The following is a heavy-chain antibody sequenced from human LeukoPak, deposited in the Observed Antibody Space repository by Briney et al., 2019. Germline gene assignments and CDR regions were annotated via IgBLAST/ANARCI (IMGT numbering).Heavy chain of an antibody. V-gene: IGHV1-2*02. CDR3: ARDLGHSSGWYIDY. CDR2: INPNSGGT. J-gene: IGHJ4*02. CDR1: GYTFTGYY. Sequence: VASVKVSCKASGYTFTGYYMHWVRQAPGQGLEWMGWINPNSGGTNYAQKFQGRVTMTRDTSISTAYMELSRLRSDDTAVYYCARDLGHSSGWYIDYWGQGTLVTVSS. D-gene: IGHD6-19*01.